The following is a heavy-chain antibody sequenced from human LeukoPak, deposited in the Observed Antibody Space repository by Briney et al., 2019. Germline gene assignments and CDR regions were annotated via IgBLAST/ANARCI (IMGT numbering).Heavy chain of an antibody. CDR1: GYTFTSYY. CDR2: INPSGGST. V-gene: IGHV1-46*01. J-gene: IGHJ5*02. Sequence: ASVKVSCQASGYTFTSYYMHWVREGPGQGLEWRGIINPSGGSTSYAQNFQGRVTMTSDISTSTVYMELISLRSEDTAVYYCARGTMIVVVYGGNWFDPWGQGTLVTVSS. CDR3: ARGTMIVVVYGGNWFDP. D-gene: IGHD3-22*01.